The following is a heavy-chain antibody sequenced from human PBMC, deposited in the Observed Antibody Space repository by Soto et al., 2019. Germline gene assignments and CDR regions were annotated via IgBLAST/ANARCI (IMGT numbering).Heavy chain of an antibody. J-gene: IGHJ5*02. V-gene: IGHV4-34*01. CDR2: INHSGST. CDR1: GGSFSGYY. CDR3: ASRRGSSWYGYNWFDP. Sequence: SETLSLTCAVYGGSFSGYYWSWIRQPPGKGLEWIGEINHSGSTNYNPSLKSRVTISVDTSKNQFSLKLSSVTAADTAVYYCASRRGSSWYGYNWFDPWGQGTLVTVSS. D-gene: IGHD6-13*01.